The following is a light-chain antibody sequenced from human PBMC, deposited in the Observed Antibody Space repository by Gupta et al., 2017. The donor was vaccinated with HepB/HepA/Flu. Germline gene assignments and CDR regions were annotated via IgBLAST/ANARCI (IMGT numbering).Light chain of an antibody. CDR3: SSYTSSDTVV. CDR1: TSDVGTYDR. Sequence: QSALPPPSSVSGSAGQSVTISCTGSTSDVGTYDRVSWYHQPPGTAPKLMTYEVIKRPSGVPGLLSGSKSGNTASLTISGLQDEDEGEYYCSSYTSSDTVVFGGGTKLTVL. J-gene: IGLJ3*02. CDR2: EVI. V-gene: IGLV2-18*02.